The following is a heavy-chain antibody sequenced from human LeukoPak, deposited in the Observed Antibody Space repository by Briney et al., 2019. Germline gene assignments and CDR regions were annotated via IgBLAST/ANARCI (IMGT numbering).Heavy chain of an antibody. CDR3: ARERRATESFDY. V-gene: IGHV1-69*01. CDR2: IIPIFGTA. Sequence: GASVKISCKASGGTFSSYAISWVRQAPGQGLEWMGGIIPIFGTANYAQKFQGRVTITADESTSTAYMELSSLRSEDTAVYYCARERRATESFDYWGQGTLVTVSS. D-gene: IGHD5-12*01. CDR1: GGTFSSYA. J-gene: IGHJ4*02.